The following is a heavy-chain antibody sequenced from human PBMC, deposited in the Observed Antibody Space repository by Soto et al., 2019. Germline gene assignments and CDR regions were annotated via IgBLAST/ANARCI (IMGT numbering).Heavy chain of an antibody. V-gene: IGHV4-34*01. CDR1: GGSFSGYY. J-gene: IGHJ4*02. CDR3: ARVLAAAGTGRTFTALDY. D-gene: IGHD6-13*01. Sequence: PSETLSLTCAVYGGSFSGYYWSWIRQPPGKGLEWIGEINHSGSTNYNPSLKSRVTISVDTSKNQFSLKLSSVTAADTAVYYCARVLAAAGTGRTFTALDYWGQGTLVTVSS. CDR2: INHSGST.